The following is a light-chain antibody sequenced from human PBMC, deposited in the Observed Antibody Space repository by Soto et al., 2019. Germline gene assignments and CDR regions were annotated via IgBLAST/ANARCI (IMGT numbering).Light chain of an antibody. CDR3: QPSSNWPLLT. J-gene: IGKJ4*01. CDR2: DAS. CDR1: QSVTSI. Sequence: EIVLTQSPATLSLSPGERATLSCRASQSVTSILAWYQQKPGQAPRLLIYDASNRATGIPARFSGTGSGTDYTLTLSSLEPEEFSGYYWQPSSNWPLLTFGGGTKVEIK. V-gene: IGKV3-11*01.